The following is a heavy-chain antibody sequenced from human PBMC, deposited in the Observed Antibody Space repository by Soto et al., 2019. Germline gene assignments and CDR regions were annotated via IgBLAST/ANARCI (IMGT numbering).Heavy chain of an antibody. V-gene: IGHV4-4*07. CDR3: ARDVGGSVVPHWFDP. CDR1: GHSISDDY. J-gene: IGHJ5*02. CDR2: VDASGNT. D-gene: IGHD3-22*01. Sequence: QVQLQESGPGLVKASETLSLSCTVSGHSISDDYWSWIRQPAGKRLEWIGRVDASGNTNYNPSLKSRVTMSVDTSKNQFFLKVRSVTAAHTAMYFCARDVGGSVVPHWFDPWGQGALVTVSS.